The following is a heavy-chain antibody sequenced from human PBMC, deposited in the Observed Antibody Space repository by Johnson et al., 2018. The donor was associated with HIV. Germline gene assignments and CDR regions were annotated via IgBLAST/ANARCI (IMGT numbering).Heavy chain of an antibody. J-gene: IGHJ3*02. CDR2: ISGSGGST. CDR3: AKGATYYYGSGSYYTGSAFDI. D-gene: IGHD3-10*01. CDR1: GFTFSSYA. V-gene: IGHV3-23*04. Sequence: VQLVESGGGLVQPGGSLRLSCAASGFTFSSYAMSWVRQAPGKGLEWVSAISGSGGSTYYADSVKGRYPISRDHSKNTLYLQMNSLRAEDTAVYYCAKGATYYYGSGSYYTGSAFDIWGQGTMVTVSS.